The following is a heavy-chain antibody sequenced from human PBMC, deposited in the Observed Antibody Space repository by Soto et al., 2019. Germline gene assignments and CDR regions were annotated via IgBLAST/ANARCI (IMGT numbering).Heavy chain of an antibody. CDR3: AKDRPNYSGPGGGYYNAGGDY. CDR1: GLTFSTYA. CDR2: ISGNGANT. Sequence: EVQLLGSGGGLVQPGGSLRLSCAASGLTFSTYAMSWVRQAPGKGLEWVSSISGNGANTYYTDSVKGRFIISRDNSKNTLFLQMDSLRAEATALYYCAKDRPNYSGPGGGYYNAGGDYWGQGTLVTVSS. V-gene: IGHV3-23*01. D-gene: IGHD3-10*01. J-gene: IGHJ4*02.